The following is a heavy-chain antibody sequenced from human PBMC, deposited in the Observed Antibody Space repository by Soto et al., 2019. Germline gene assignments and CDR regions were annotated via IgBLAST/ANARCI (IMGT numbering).Heavy chain of an antibody. V-gene: IGHV1-18*01. CDR1: GYTFPNDG. CDR2: ISAYKANI. J-gene: IGHJ4*02. CDR3: ARDLDGSGAYYTDF. D-gene: IGHD3-10*01. Sequence: QVQLVQSGAEVKKPGASVKVSCKASGYTFPNDGITWVRQAPGQGLEWMGWISAYKANIKYAQKFQGRVTLTTDTSTSTAYMELRSLRSDDTAIYYCARDLDGSGAYYTDFWGQGTLVTVSS.